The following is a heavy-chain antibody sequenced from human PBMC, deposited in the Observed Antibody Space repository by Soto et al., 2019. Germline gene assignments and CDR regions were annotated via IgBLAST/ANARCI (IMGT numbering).Heavy chain of an antibody. CDR3: ARGEYDILTGRNWFDP. CDR2: INHSGST. V-gene: IGHV4-34*01. Sequence: SGTLSLTCADYGGSFSGYYWSWIRQPPGKGLEWIGEINHSGSTNYNPSLKSRVTISVDTSKNQFSLKLSSVTAADTAVYYCARGEYDILTGRNWFDPWGQGTLVTVSS. D-gene: IGHD3-9*01. CDR1: GGSFSGYY. J-gene: IGHJ5*02.